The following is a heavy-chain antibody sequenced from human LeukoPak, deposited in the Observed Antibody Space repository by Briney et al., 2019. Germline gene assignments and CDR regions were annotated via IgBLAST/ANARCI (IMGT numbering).Heavy chain of an antibody. CDR2: IIPIFGTA. Sequence: PVKVSCKASGGTFSSYTISWVRQAPGQGLEWMGGIIPIFGTANYAQKFQGRVTITADESTSTAYMELSSLRSEDTAVYYCARGNDGSGSPSYYFYYMDVWGKGATVTISS. CDR1: GGTFSSYT. D-gene: IGHD3-10*01. CDR3: ARGNDGSGSPSYYFYYMDV. J-gene: IGHJ6*03. V-gene: IGHV1-69*13.